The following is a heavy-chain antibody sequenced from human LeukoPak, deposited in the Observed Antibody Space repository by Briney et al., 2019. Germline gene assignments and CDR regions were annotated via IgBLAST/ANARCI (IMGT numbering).Heavy chain of an antibody. CDR3: ARDSAVYYDFWSGYPYYFDY. D-gene: IGHD3-3*01. CDR2: ISSSSSYI. V-gene: IGHV3-21*01. Sequence: GGSLRLSCAASGFTFSSYSMTWVRQAPGKGLEWVSSISSSSSYIYYADSVKGRFTISRDNAKNSLYLQMNSLRAEDTAVYYCARDSAVYYDFWSGYPYYFDYWGQGTLVTVSS. CDR1: GFTFSSYS. J-gene: IGHJ4*02.